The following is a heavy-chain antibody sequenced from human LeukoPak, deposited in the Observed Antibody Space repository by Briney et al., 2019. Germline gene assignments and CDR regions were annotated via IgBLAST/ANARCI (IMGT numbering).Heavy chain of an antibody. CDR2: INHSGST. J-gene: IGHJ5*02. Sequence: PSETLSLTCAVYGGSFSGYYCSWIRQPPGKGLEWIGEINHSGSTNYNPSLKSRVTISVDTSKNQFSLKLSSVTAADTAVYYCARYFILGELSTNWFDPWGQGTLVTVSS. CDR1: GGSFSGYY. D-gene: IGHD3-16*02. CDR3: ARYFILGELSTNWFDP. V-gene: IGHV4-34*01.